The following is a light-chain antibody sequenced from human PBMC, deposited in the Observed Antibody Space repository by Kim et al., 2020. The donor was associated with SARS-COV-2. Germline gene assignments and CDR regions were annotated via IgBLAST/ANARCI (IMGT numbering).Light chain of an antibody. V-gene: IGLV3-1*01. CDR2: QDS. J-gene: IGLJ2*01. CDR3: QVWDSSTVV. CDR1: KLGDKY. Sequence: SYELTQPPSVSVSPGQTASITCSGDKLGDKYACWYQQKPGQSPVLVIYQDSKRPSGIPERFSGSNSGNTATLTISGTQAMDEADYYCQVWDSSTVVFGGGTQLTVL.